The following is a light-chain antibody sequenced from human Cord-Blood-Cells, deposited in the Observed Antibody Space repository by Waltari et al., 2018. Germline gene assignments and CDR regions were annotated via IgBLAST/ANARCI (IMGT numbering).Light chain of an antibody. CDR2: EVS. CDR3: CSYAGSSTLV. V-gene: IGLV2-23*02. CDR1: SSDVGSYNL. J-gene: IGLJ2*01. Sequence: QSALTQPASVSGSPGQSITISRTGPSSDVGSYNLVSWYQQHPGKAPELMIYEVSKRPSGVSNRFSGSKSGNTASLTISGLQAEDEADYYCCSYAGSSTLVFGGGTKLTVL.